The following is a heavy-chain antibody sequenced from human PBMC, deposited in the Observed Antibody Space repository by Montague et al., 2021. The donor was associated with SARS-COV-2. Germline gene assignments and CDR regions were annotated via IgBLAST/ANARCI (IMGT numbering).Heavy chain of an antibody. V-gene: IGHV3-7*01. CDR3: VRERAFYFASGTYSRNNWFDP. Sequence: SLRLSCAASGFTMSSYWMRWVRQAPGKGLEWVAYIKQDGSEQYYVDSVXGLFTISKDNAKNSLYLQMNSLRVEDTAMYYCVRERAFYFASGTYSRNNWFDPWGQGTLVTVSS. D-gene: IGHD3-10*01. CDR2: IKQDGSEQ. J-gene: IGHJ5*02. CDR1: GFTMSSYW.